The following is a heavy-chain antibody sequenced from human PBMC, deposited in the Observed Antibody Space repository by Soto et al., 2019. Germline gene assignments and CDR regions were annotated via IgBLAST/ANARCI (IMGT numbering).Heavy chain of an antibody. D-gene: IGHD1-26*01. CDR1: GGSISSGDYY. J-gene: IGHJ4*02. CDR3: ARGGGAQRRFAY. Sequence: QVQLQESGPGLVKPSQTLSLTCTVSGGSISSGDYYWSWIRQPPGKGLEWIGNIYYTGKTYYNPSLESRVTMSIDTSMTQFSLKLTSVTAADSAVYFCARGGGAQRRFAYWGQGTLVTVSS. V-gene: IGHV4-30-4*01. CDR2: IYYTGKT.